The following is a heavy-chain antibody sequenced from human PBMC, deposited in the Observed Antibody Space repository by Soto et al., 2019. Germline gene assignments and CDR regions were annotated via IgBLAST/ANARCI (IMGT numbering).Heavy chain of an antibody. J-gene: IGHJ3*02. Sequence: GGSLRLSCAASGFTCSSYDMSWVRQAPGKGLEWVSTILVGGSTHYPDSVKGRFTISRDNSKNTAFLQMNSLTAGDTAVYYCAKATATGGGAFDICGQGTVVTIS. CDR1: GFTCSSYD. CDR2: ILVGGST. V-gene: IGHV3-23*01. CDR3: AKATATGGGAFDI. D-gene: IGHD2-8*02.